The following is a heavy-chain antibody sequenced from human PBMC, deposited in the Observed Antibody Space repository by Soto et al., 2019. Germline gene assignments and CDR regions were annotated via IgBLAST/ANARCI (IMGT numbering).Heavy chain of an antibody. CDR2: IYYTGST. CDR1: GDSISSVIYY. Sequence: QVQLQESGPGLVKPSQTLSLTCTVSGDSISSVIYYWSWIRQHPEKGLEWIGFIYYTGSTYYNPSLKSRVRISIDSPKNQFSLSLNSVTAADTAVYYCACLNYYESISYYGAFDIWGLGTMVTVSS. V-gene: IGHV4-31*03. J-gene: IGHJ3*02. D-gene: IGHD3-22*01. CDR3: ACLNYYESISYYGAFDI.